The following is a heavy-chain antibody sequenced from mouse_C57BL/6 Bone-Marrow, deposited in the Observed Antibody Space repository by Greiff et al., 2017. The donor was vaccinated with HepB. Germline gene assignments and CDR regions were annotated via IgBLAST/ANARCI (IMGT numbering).Heavy chain of an antibody. J-gene: IGHJ2*01. CDR3: TTVHYYGVDY. CDR2: IDPENGDT. V-gene: IGHV14-4*01. Sequence: VQLQQSGAELVRPGASVKLSCTASGFNIKDDYMHWVKQRPEQGLEWIGWIDPENGDTEYASKFQGKATITADTSSNTAYLQLSSLTSEDTAVYYCTTVHYYGVDYWGQGTTLTVSS. CDR1: GFNIKDDY. D-gene: IGHD1-1*01.